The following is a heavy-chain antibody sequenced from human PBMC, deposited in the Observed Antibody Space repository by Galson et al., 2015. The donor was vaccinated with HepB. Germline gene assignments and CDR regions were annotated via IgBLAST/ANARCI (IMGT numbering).Heavy chain of an antibody. D-gene: IGHD4-17*01. CDR3: AKVLRESYGYYVLHC. CDR2: ISGSGGST. Sequence: SLRLSCAASGFTFNNFAMSWVRQAPGKGLEWVSTISGSGGSTFYADSVMGRFTVSRDNSKNTLYLQMNSLRAEDMAVYYCAKVLRESYGYYVLHCWGQGTLVTVSS. V-gene: IGHV3-23*01. CDR1: GFTFNNFA. J-gene: IGHJ4*02.